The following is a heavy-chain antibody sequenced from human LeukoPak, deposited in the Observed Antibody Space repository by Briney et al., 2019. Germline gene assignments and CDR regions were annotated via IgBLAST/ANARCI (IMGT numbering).Heavy chain of an antibody. CDR3: AKVLGKYQLLYGFMDV. Sequence: PGGSLRLSCTASGFTFSHSAMHWVRQAPGKGLEWVAVISYDGSQKYYADSVKGRFTISRDNSKNTLYLQMNSLRAEDTAVYYCAKVLGKYQLLYGFMDVWGKGTTVTVSS. V-gene: IGHV3-30*04. CDR2: ISYDGSQK. D-gene: IGHD2-2*02. J-gene: IGHJ6*03. CDR1: GFTFSHSA.